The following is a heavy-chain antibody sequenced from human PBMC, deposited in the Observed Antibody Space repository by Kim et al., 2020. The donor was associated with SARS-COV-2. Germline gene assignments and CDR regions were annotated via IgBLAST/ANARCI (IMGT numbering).Heavy chain of an antibody. CDR2: INHSGST. Sequence: SETLSLTCAVYGGSFSGYYWSWIRQPPGKGLEWIGEINHSGSTNYNPSLKSRVTISVDTSKNQFSLKLSSVTAADTAVYYCARGSGWVDYWGQGTLVTVSS. V-gene: IGHV4-34*01. CDR3: ARGSGWVDY. J-gene: IGHJ4*02. D-gene: IGHD6-19*01. CDR1: GGSFSGYY.